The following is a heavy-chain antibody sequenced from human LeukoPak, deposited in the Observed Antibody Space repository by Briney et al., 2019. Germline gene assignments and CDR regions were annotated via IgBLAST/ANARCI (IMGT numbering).Heavy chain of an antibody. V-gene: IGHV3-21*01. J-gene: IGHJ3*02. CDR1: GFTFSSYS. Sequence: PGGSLRLSCAASGFTFSSYSMNWVRQAPGKGLEWVSSISSSSSYIYYADSVKGRFTISRDNAKNSLYLQMNSLRAEDTAVYYCARTGPDFDDAFDIWGQGTMVTVSS. CDR3: ARTGPDFDDAFDI. CDR2: ISSSSSYI. D-gene: IGHD1-14*01.